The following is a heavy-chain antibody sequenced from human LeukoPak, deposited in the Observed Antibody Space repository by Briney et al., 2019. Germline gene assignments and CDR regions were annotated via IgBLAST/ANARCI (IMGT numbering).Heavy chain of an antibody. V-gene: IGHV3-66*01. CDR2: IYSGGST. Sequence: GGSLRLSCAASGFTVSSNHMTWVRQAPGKGLEWVSIIYSGGSTYYADSVRGRFTISRDNSKNTLYLQMNSLRAEDTAVYYCARWWYYYGSGSYLDYWGQGTLVTVSS. J-gene: IGHJ4*02. CDR1: GFTVSSNH. D-gene: IGHD3-10*01. CDR3: ARWWYYYGSGSYLDY.